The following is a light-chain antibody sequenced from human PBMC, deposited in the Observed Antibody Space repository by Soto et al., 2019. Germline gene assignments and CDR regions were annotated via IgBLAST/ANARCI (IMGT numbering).Light chain of an antibody. CDR3: QQYGSSPPT. V-gene: IGKV3-20*01. J-gene: IGKJ3*01. CDR1: QTVSSSY. CDR2: GAS. Sequence: EIGLTQSPGPLSLSPGERATPSCMASQTVSSSYLAWYQQKPRQAPRLLIYGASSRATCIPDRFSGSGSGTDFTLTISRLEPEDFAVYYCQQYGSSPPTFGPGTKVDIK.